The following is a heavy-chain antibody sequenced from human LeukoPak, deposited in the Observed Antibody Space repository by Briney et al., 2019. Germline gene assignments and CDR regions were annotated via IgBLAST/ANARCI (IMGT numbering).Heavy chain of an antibody. D-gene: IGHD3-9*01. CDR2: IGTAGDT. CDR3: ARGVRYFAGMDV. J-gene: IGHJ6*02. Sequence: QAGGSLRLSCAASGFTFSSYDMHWVRQATGKGLEWVSAIGTAGDTYYPGSVKGRFTISRENAKNSLYLQMNSLRAGDTAVYYCARGVRYFAGMDVWGQGTTVTVSS. V-gene: IGHV3-13*01. CDR1: GFTFSSYD.